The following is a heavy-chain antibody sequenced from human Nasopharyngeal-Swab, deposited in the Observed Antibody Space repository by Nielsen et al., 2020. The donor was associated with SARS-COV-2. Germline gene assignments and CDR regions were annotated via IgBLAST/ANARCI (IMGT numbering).Heavy chain of an antibody. Sequence: VRQAPGKGLEWVAVISYDGSNKYYADSVKGRFTISRDNSKNTLYLQMNSLRAEDTAVYYCAKVLAVAGTGDYWGQGTLVIVSS. V-gene: IGHV3-30*18. J-gene: IGHJ4*02. CDR3: AKVLAVAGTGDY. CDR2: ISYDGSNK. D-gene: IGHD6-19*01.